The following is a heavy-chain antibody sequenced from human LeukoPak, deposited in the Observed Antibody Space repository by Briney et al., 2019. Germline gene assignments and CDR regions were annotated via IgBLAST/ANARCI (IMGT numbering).Heavy chain of an antibody. V-gene: IGHV3-7*01. CDR1: GFSFSSNW. J-gene: IGHJ4*02. CDR2: IKQDGSEK. Sequence: GGALRLSCATPGFSFSSNWMNWVRQAPGKGLEWVANIKQDGSEKYVVDSVKGRFTISRDNAKNSLFLQMNSLRAEDTAVYYCARGSSDDGYVFDCWGQGTLVTVSS. D-gene: IGHD5-24*01. CDR3: ARGSSDDGYVFDC.